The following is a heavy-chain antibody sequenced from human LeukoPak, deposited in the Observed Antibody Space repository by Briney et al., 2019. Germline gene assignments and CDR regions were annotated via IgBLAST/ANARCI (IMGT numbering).Heavy chain of an antibody. D-gene: IGHD3-10*01. CDR1: GXTFDDYA. CDR3: ATSILYGSGSYYDAFDI. V-gene: IGHV3-43*02. Sequence: GGSLRLSCAASGXTFDDYAMHWVRQAPGKGLEWVSLISGDGGSTYYADSVKGRFTISRDNSKNSLYLQMNSLRTEDTALYYCATSILYGSGSYYDAFDIWGQGTMVTVSS. CDR2: ISGDGGST. J-gene: IGHJ3*02.